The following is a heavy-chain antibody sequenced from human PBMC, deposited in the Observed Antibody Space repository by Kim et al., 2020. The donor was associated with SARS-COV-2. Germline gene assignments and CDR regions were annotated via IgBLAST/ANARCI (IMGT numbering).Heavy chain of an antibody. CDR2: NT. CDR3: AREAVAGSFDH. D-gene: IGHD6-19*01. J-gene: IGHJ4*02. Sequence: NTRYSQKSQARVSITRDTSATTAYLELSGLRSEDTAVYYCAREAVAGSFDHWGQGTLVTVSS. V-gene: IGHV1-3*01.